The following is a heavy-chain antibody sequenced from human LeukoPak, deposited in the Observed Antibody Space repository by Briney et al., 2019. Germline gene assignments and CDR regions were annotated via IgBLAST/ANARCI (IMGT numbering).Heavy chain of an antibody. Sequence: SETLSLTCTVSGYSISSGYYWGWIRPPPGKGLEWIGSIYHSGSTYYNPSLKSRVTISVDTSKNQFSLKLSSVTAADTAVYYCARAVATKKALVSYGMDVWGQGTTVTVSS. CDR2: IYHSGST. D-gene: IGHD5-12*01. J-gene: IGHJ6*02. CDR3: ARAVATKKALVSYGMDV. V-gene: IGHV4-38-2*02. CDR1: GYSISSGYY.